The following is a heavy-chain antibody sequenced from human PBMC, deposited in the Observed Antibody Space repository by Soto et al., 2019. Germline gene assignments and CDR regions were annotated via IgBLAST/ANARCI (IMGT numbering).Heavy chain of an antibody. CDR2: ISGSGGST. Sequence: GGSLRLSCAASGVTFSSYAMSWVRQAPGKGLEWVSAISGSGGSTYYADSVKGRFTISRDNSKNTLYLQMNSLRAEDTAVYYCARNSIWTYYYDSSGYYYPAPFDYWGQGTLVTVSS. D-gene: IGHD3-22*01. CDR1: GVTFSSYA. CDR3: ARNSIWTYYYDSSGYYYPAPFDY. J-gene: IGHJ4*02. V-gene: IGHV3-23*01.